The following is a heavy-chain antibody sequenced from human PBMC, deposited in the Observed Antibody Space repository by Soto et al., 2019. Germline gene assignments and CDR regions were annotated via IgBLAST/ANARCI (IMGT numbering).Heavy chain of an antibody. CDR1: RFHFNNYG. Sequence: PGGSLRLSCVVSRFHFNNYGITWVRQAPGKGLEWVSSVSKSGYTYYSDPVKGRFTISRDNAKNSVSLQMNTLRAEDTAVYYCAREDSIIIPAVSDFWGQGTLVTVSS. D-gene: IGHD2-2*01. V-gene: IGHV3-21*01. CDR3: AREDSIIIPAVSDF. J-gene: IGHJ4*02. CDR2: VSKSGYT.